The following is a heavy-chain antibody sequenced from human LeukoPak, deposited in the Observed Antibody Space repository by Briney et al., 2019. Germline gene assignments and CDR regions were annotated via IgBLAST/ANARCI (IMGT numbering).Heavy chain of an antibody. Sequence: GGSLRPSCAPSGFTSSDYNMNWVRQAPGKGLEWVSYISSGSVTIYYADSVKGRFTISRDNAKNSLYLQMNSLRAEDTAVYYCARDRVNWNDGVDYWGQGTLVTVSS. CDR1: GFTSSDYN. D-gene: IGHD1-20*01. CDR3: ARDRVNWNDGVDY. CDR2: ISSGSVTI. V-gene: IGHV3-48*01. J-gene: IGHJ4*02.